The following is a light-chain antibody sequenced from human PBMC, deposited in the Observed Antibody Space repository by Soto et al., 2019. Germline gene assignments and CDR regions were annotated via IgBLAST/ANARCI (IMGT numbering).Light chain of an antibody. CDR2: SNN. Sequence: QSVLTQPPSASGTPGQRVTISCSGSSSNIGSNTVNWYQQLPGTAPKLLIYSNNQRPSGVPDRFSGSKSGTSASLAISGLQSEDEADYYCAAWNDRLRDDIFGTGTKLTVL. J-gene: IGLJ1*01. CDR1: SSNIGSNT. V-gene: IGLV1-44*01. CDR3: AAWNDRLRDDI.